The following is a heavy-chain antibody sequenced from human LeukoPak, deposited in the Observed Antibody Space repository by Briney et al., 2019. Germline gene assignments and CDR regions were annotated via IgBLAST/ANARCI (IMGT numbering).Heavy chain of an antibody. V-gene: IGHV3-66*01. D-gene: IGHD3-10*01. CDR2: IYAGGST. J-gene: IGHJ6*02. CDR3: AREGYASGTRYGMDV. Sequence: GGSLRLSCAASGFTVTNNYMSWVRQAPGKGLEWVSVIYAGGSTSYADSVKGRFTISRDNSKNTLYLQMNSLRAEDTAVYYCAREGYASGTRYGMDVWGQGTTVTVS. CDR1: GFTVTNNY.